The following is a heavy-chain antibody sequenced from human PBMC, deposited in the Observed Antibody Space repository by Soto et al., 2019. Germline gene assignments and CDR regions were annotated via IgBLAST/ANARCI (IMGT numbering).Heavy chain of an antibody. Sequence: QVQLVQSGAEVKKPGSSVKVSCKASGGTFSSYTISWVRQAPGQGLEWMGRIIPILGIANYAQKFQGRVTITADQSTSTAYMELSSLRSEDTAVYYCASTPHVEMATQFDPWGQGTLVTVSS. D-gene: IGHD5-12*01. CDR1: GGTFSSYT. V-gene: IGHV1-69*02. CDR3: ASTPHVEMATQFDP. J-gene: IGHJ5*02. CDR2: IIPILGIA.